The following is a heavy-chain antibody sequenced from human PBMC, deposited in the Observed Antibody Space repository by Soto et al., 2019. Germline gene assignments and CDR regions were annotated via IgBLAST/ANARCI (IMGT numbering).Heavy chain of an antibody. J-gene: IGHJ5*02. Sequence: PSETLSLTCAVYGGSFSGYYWSWIRQPPGKGLEWIGEINHSGSTNYNPSLKSRVTISVDTSKIQFSLKLSSVTAADTAVYYCATLTTVTPGFDPWGQGTLVTVSS. CDR2: INHSGST. V-gene: IGHV4-34*01. D-gene: IGHD4-17*01. CDR1: GGSFSGYY. CDR3: ATLTTVTPGFDP.